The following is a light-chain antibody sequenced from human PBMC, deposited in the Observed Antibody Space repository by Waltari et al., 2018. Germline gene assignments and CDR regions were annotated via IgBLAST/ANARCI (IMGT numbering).Light chain of an antibody. V-gene: IGLV3-9*01. J-gene: IGLJ3*02. CDR2: RDK. Sequence: SYEVNQPRSVSVALGPTATTTCGGNNIGDTNVYWYQQRSGQAPGLVIYRDKRRPSGIPERFSGSNSGNTATLTISGAQVGDEADYYCQLWDSSTAVVFGGGTRLTVL. CDR1: NIGDTN. CDR3: QLWDSSTAVV.